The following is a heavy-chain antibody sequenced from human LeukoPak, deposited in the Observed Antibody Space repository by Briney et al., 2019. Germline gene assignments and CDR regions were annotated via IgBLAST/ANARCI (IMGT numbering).Heavy chain of an antibody. D-gene: IGHD5-12*01. CDR3: AKDQSGWSGYATPGY. CDR1: GFTFSSYS. Sequence: GGSLRLSCAASGFTFSSYSMNWVRQAPGKGLEWVSYISSSSSTIYYADSVKGRFTISRDNSKNTLYLQMNSLRVEDTAVYYCAKDQSGWSGYATPGYWGQGTLVTVSS. CDR2: ISSSSSTI. V-gene: IGHV3-48*01. J-gene: IGHJ4*02.